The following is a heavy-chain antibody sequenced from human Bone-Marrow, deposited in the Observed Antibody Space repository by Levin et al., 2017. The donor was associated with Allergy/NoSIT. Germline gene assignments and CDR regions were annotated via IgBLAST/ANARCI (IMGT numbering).Heavy chain of an antibody. CDR3: ARGGCSRTSCLDC. D-gene: IGHD2-2*01. CDR1: GFTFNRNY. V-gene: IGHV3-74*01. CDR2: IKSDGSDT. J-gene: IGHJ4*02. Sequence: GGSLRLSSEGSGFTFNRNYMHWVRQAPGKGLEWVSYIKSDGSDTNYADSVKGRFTISRDNAKNTLYLQMKSLRAEDTAVYFCARGGCSRTSCLDCWGQGTPVTVSS.